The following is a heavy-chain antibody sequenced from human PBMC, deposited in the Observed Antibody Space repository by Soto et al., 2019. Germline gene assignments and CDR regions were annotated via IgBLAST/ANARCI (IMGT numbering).Heavy chain of an antibody. CDR2: MSYSGTT. CDR1: GGSISSGGYY. CDR3: VRSTTTSCFDY. Sequence: SETLSLTCTVSGGSISSGGYYWSWIRQPPGEGLEWIQSMSYSGTTYFNPSLKSRVTLSLDTSKSQFSLKLTSMTAADTAVYYCVRSTTTSCFDYWGQGIQVTVSS. V-gene: IGHV4-39*01. J-gene: IGHJ4*02.